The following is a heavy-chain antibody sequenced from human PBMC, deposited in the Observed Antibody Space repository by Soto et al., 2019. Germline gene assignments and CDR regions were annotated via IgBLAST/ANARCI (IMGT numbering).Heavy chain of an antibody. CDR3: ARVRITIFGVVEPPPYYYGMDV. CDR2: IIPIFGTA. CDR1: GGTFSIYA. V-gene: IGHV1-69*13. D-gene: IGHD3-3*01. J-gene: IGHJ6*02. Sequence: GASVKVSCKASGGTFSIYAISWVRQAPGQGLEWMGGIIPIFGTANYAQKFQGRVTITADESTSTAYMELSSLRSEDTAVYYCARVRITIFGVVEPPPYYYGMDVWGQGTPVTVSS.